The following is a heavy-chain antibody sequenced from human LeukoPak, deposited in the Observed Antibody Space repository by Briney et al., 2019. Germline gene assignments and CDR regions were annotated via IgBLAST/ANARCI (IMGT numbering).Heavy chain of an antibody. J-gene: IGHJ4*02. Sequence: GGSLRLSCAASGFTFDDYAMHWVRQGPGKGLEWVSGISWNSGSIGYADSVKGRFTISRDNAKNSLYLQINNLRPEDTAVHYCARGDGYNSATDDYWGQGTLVTVSS. CDR3: ARGDGYNSATDDY. CDR2: ISWNSGSI. CDR1: GFTFDDYA. V-gene: IGHV3-9*01. D-gene: IGHD5-24*01.